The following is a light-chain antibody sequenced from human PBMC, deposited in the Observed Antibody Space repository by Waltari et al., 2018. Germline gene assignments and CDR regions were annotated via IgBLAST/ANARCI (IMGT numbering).Light chain of an antibody. Sequence: QSALTQPASVSGSPGQSITISCTGTSSDVGGYHYVSWYQQLPGKAPKLKLHDVSNRPSGVSNRFAGSKSGNTAALTISGLQAEDEADYYCSSYTSSSTLVIFGGGTKLTVL. CDR1: SSDVGGYHY. V-gene: IGLV2-14*03. J-gene: IGLJ2*01. CDR3: SSYTSSSTLVI. CDR2: DVS.